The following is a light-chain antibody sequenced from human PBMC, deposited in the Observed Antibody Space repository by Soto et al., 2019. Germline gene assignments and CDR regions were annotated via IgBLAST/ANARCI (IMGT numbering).Light chain of an antibody. J-gene: IGKJ1*01. V-gene: IGKV1-39*01. CDR2: EAS. CDR3: QQYNNWPS. CDR1: QSISSY. Sequence: DIRMTQSPSSLSASVGDRVTITCRASQSISSYLNWYQQKPGKAPKLLIYEASILESGVPSRFSGSGFGTEFTLTINGLLPEDFVTYYCQQYNNWPSFGQGTKVDIK.